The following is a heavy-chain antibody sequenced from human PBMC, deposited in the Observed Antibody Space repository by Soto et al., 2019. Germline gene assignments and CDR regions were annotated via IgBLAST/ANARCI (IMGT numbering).Heavy chain of an antibody. V-gene: IGHV1-46*03. D-gene: IGHD3-9*01. J-gene: IGHJ6*03. CDR1: GYTFTCYY. CDR3: ASIFPISKPGYYYYYMDV. CDR2: INPSGGST. Sequence: ASVKVSCKASGYTFTCYYMHWVRQAPGQGLEWMGIINPSGGSTSYAQKFQGRVTMTRDTSTSTVYMELSSLRSEDTAVYYCASIFPISKPGYYYYYMDVWGKGTTVTVSS.